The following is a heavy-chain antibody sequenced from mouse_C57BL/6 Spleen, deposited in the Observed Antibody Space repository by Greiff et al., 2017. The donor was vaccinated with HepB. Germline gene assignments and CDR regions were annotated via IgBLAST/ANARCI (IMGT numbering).Heavy chain of an antibody. J-gene: IGHJ2*01. CDR3: AREGYGYDGYYFDY. CDR2: IWTGGGT. CDR1: GFSLTSYA. V-gene: IGHV2-9-1*01. D-gene: IGHD2-2*01. Sequence: VKLQESGPGLVAPSQSLSITCTVSGFSLTSYAISWVRQPPGKGLEWLGVIWTGGGTNYNSALKSRLSISKDNSKSQVFLKMNSLQTDDTARYYCAREGYGYDGYYFDYWGQGTTLTVSS.